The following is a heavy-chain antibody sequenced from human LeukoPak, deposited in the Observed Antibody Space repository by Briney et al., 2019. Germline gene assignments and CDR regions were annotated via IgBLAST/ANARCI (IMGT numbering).Heavy chain of an antibody. V-gene: IGHV3-73*01. CDR2: ITSKANSYAT. J-gene: IGHJ4*02. CDR3: TRRSYYYGSGSYLPFDY. CDR1: GFTFSGSA. Sequence: GGSLRLSCAASGFTFSGSAVHWVRQASGKGLEGVARITSKANSYATAYAASVKGRFTISSDDSKTTAYLQTNSLKTEDTAVYYCTRRSYYYGSGSYLPFDYWGQGTPVTVSS. D-gene: IGHD3-10*01.